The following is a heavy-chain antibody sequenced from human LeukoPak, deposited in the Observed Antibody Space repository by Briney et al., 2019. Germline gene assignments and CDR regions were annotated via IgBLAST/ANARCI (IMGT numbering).Heavy chain of an antibody. CDR2: ISSSGSTI. CDR1: GFTFSSYE. V-gene: IGHV3-48*03. CDR3: ARDSAYYYDSSGYNVESGPPYYFDY. Sequence: PGGSLRLSCAASGFTFSSYEMNWVRQAPGKGLEWVSYISSSGSTIYYADSVKGRFTISRDNAKNSLYLQMNSLRAEDTAVYYCARDSAYYYDSSGYNVESGPPYYFDYWGQGTLVTVSS. D-gene: IGHD3-22*01. J-gene: IGHJ4*02.